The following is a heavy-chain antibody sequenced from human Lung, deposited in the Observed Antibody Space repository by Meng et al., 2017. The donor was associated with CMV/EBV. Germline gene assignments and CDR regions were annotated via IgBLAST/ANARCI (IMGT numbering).Heavy chain of an antibody. Sequence: TFTNYDINGVRQATGQGLEWMGWMNPNSGNTGYAQKFQGRDTITRDTSIGTAYMELSSLRSEDTAVYYCARMSYDWDDQESNWFDPWGQGTLVTVSS. V-gene: IGHV1-8*03. J-gene: IGHJ5*02. CDR2: MNPNSGNT. D-gene: IGHD1-20*01. CDR1: TFTNYD. CDR3: ARMSYDWDDQESNWFDP.